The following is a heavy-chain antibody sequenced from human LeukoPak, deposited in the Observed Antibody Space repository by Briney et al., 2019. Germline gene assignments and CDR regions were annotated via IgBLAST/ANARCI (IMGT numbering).Heavy chain of an antibody. D-gene: IGHD1-26*01. J-gene: IGHJ3*02. Sequence: PSETLSLTCTVSGGSISSSSYYWGWIRQPPGKGLEWIGSIYYSGSTYYNPSLKSRVTISVDTSKNQFSLKLSSVTAADTAVYYCARDMSGSFRSLQNAFDIWGQGTMVTVSS. CDR1: GGSISSSSYY. CDR3: ARDMSGSFRSLQNAFDI. CDR2: IYYSGST. V-gene: IGHV4-39*02.